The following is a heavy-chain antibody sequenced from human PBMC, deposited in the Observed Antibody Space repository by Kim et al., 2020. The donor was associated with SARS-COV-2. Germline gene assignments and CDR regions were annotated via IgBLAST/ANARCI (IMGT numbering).Heavy chain of an antibody. CDR1: GFSFSDYY. V-gene: IGHV3-11*01. J-gene: IGHJ5*02. CDR2: INSDGSSM. Sequence: GGSLRLSCAASGFSFSDYYMNWIRQAPGKGLEWVAYINSDGSSMRYADSVNGRFSISRDNATKLLSLQMNSLTPEDTAVYYCVREPATWGQGTLVTVSS. CDR3: VREPAT.